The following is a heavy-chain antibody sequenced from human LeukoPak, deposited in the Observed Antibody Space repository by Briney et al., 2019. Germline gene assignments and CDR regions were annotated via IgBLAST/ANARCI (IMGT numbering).Heavy chain of an antibody. CDR1: GFTFSSYG. CDR2: IRYDGSNK. V-gene: IGHV3-30*02. CDR3: AKSRSGSANWALQVFDN. D-gene: IGHD1-1*01. J-gene: IGHJ4*02. Sequence: GGSLRLSCAASGFTFSSYGMHWVRQAPGKGLEWVAFIRYDGSNKYYADSVKGRFTISRDNSNNSLFVQMNSLRAEDTAVYFCAKSRSGSANWALQVFDNWGQGALVTVSS.